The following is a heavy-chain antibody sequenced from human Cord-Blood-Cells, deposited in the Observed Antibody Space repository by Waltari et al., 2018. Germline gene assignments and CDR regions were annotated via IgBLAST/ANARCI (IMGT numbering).Heavy chain of an antibody. CDR2: INPNSGCT. V-gene: IGHV1-2*02. Sequence: QVQLVQSGAEVKKPGASVKVSCKASGYTFTGYYMHWVRQATGQGREWMGGINPNSGCTDYAQKFQGRVTMTRDPSSSTAYMELSRLRSDDTAVYYWASEYSSSSKYDAFDIWGQGTMVTVSS. D-gene: IGHD6-6*01. CDR1: GYTFTGYY. J-gene: IGHJ3*02. CDR3: ASEYSSSSKYDAFDI.